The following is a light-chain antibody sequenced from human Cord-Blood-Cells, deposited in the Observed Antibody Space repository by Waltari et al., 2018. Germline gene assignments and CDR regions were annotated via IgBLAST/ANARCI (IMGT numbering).Light chain of an antibody. CDR3: QQRSNWPPWT. CDR2: DAS. Sequence: EIVLTQSLAPLSLSPGERATRYCRASQSVSSYLAWYQQKPGQAPRLLIYDASNRATGIPARFSGSGSGTDFTLTISSLEPEDFAVYYCQQRSNWPPWTFGQGTKVEIK. CDR1: QSVSSY. J-gene: IGKJ1*01. V-gene: IGKV3-11*01.